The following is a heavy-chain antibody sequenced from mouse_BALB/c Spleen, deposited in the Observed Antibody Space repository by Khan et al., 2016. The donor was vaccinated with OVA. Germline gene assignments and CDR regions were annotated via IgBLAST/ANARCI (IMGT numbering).Heavy chain of an antibody. CDR3: ARLAYYYYSEGFAC. V-gene: IGHV5-6*01. Sequence: EVHLVESGGDLVKPEGSLKLSCAASGFTFSTYGMSWVRQTPDKRLEWVATISSGGSYTYYPDSVQGRLTISRDNAKNTLYLQMSSLKSEDTAMFYCARLAYYYYSEGFACWGQGTLVTVSA. J-gene: IGHJ3*01. CDR1: GFTFSTYG. CDR2: ISSGGSYT. D-gene: IGHD1-1*02.